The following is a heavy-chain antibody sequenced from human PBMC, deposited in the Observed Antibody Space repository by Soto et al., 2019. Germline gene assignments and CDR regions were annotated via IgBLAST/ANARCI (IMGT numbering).Heavy chain of an antibody. CDR3: ARDGEGDGYKY. CDR1: GFTFSSYA. J-gene: IGHJ4*02. V-gene: IGHV3-30-3*01. D-gene: IGHD5-12*01. Sequence: ESGGGVVQPGRSLRLSCAASGFTFSSYAMHWVRQAPGKGLEWVAVISYDGSNKYYADSVKGRFTISRDNSKNTLYLQMNSLRAEDTAVYYCARDGEGDGYKYWGQGTLVTVSP. CDR2: ISYDGSNK.